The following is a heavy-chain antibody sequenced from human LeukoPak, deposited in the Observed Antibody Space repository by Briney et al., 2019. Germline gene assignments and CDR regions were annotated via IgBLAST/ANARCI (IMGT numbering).Heavy chain of an antibody. V-gene: IGHV4-34*01. CDR3: ARHVPKTYYYDSSGFFFDY. CDR1: GGSFSGYY. CDR2: INHSGST. J-gene: IGHJ4*02. Sequence: SETLSLTCAVYGGSFSGYYWSWIRQPPGKGLEWIGEINHSGSTNYNPSLKSRVTISLDTSKNQFSLKLSSVTATDTAVYYCARHVPKTYYYDSSGFFFDYWGQGTLVTVSS. D-gene: IGHD3-22*01.